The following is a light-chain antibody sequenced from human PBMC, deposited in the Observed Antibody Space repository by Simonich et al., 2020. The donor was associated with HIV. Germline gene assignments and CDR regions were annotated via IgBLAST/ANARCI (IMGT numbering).Light chain of an antibody. V-gene: IGKV3D-20*01. CDR2: ETS. CDR1: ESVNSKY. Sequence: EIVLTQSPGTLSLSPGERATLSCRASESVNSKYLAWYQQKPGLAPRLLIYETSSRATGIPDRFSGSGSGTDFTLSIGRLGPEDFAVYYCQQYGSSAWTFGQGTKVEIK. J-gene: IGKJ1*01. CDR3: QQYGSSAWT.